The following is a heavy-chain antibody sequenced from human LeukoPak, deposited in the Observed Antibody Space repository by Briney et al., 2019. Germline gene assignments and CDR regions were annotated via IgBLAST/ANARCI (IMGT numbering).Heavy chain of an antibody. CDR3: TRMTAGHDY. CDR1: DVSFDDYY. J-gene: IGHJ4*02. Sequence: SETLSLTCAVSDVSFDDYYWSWVRQTPGKGLEWIGEINHSGYTNDSPSLKSRVTLSIDTSRKQFSLNLRSVTVADTGIYYCTRMTAGHDYWGQGTLVTVSS. CDR2: INHSGYT. V-gene: IGHV4-34*01. D-gene: IGHD2-21*02.